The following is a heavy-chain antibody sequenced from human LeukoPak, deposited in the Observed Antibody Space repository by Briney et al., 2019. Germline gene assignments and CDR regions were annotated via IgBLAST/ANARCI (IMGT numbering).Heavy chain of an antibody. Sequence: SETLSLTCAVYGGSFSGYYWSWIRQPPGKGLEWIGEINHSGSTNYNPSLKSRVTISVDTSKNQFSLKLSSVTAVDTAVYYCARGRLIDPWGQGTLVTVSS. D-gene: IGHD2-21*01. CDR2: INHSGST. V-gene: IGHV4-34*01. CDR1: GGSFSGYY. J-gene: IGHJ5*02. CDR3: ARGRLIDP.